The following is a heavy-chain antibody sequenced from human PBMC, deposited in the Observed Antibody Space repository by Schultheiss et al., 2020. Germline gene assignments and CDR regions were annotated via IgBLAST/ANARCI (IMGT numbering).Heavy chain of an antibody. Sequence: GSLRLSCAASGFTFSSYAMHWVRQAPGKGLEWVAVISYDGSNKYYADSVKGRFTISRDNSKNTLYLQMSSLRAEDTAVYYCAREYVVVAATRREYYFDYWGQGTLVTVSS. CDR3: AREYVVVAATRREYYFDY. CDR2: ISYDGSNK. D-gene: IGHD2-15*01. V-gene: IGHV3-30*14. CDR1: GFTFSSYA. J-gene: IGHJ4*02.